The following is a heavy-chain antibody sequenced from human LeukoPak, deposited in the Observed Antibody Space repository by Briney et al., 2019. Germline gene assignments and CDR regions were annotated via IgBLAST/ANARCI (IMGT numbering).Heavy chain of an antibody. J-gene: IGHJ4*02. CDR2: IKQDGSEK. V-gene: IGHV3-7*01. CDR1: GFTFSSYW. Sequence: GGSLRLSCAASGFTFSSYWMSWVRQAPGKGLEWVANIKQDGSEKYYVDSVKGRFTISKDNAKNSLYLQMNSLRAEDTAVYYCARVYNDLWFGELYFDYWGQGTLVTVSS. CDR3: ARVYNDLWFGELYFDY. D-gene: IGHD3-10*01.